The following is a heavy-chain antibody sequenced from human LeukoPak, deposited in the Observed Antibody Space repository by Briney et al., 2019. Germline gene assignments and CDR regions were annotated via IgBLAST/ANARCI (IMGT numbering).Heavy chain of an antibody. D-gene: IGHD1-7*01. Sequence: SETLSLTCTVSGYSISSGYYWGWIRQPPGKGLEWIGSIYHSGSTYYNPSLKSRVTIPVDTSKNQFSLKLSSVTAADTAVYYCARGWNYPIFFDYWGQGTLVTVSS. CDR3: ARGWNYPIFFDY. V-gene: IGHV4-38-2*02. J-gene: IGHJ4*02. CDR2: IYHSGST. CDR1: GYSISSGYY.